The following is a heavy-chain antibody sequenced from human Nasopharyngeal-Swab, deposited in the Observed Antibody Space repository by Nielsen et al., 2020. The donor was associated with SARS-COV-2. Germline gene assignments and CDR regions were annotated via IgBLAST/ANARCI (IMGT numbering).Heavy chain of an antibody. V-gene: IGHV3-30-3*01. CDR1: GFTFSSYA. D-gene: IGHD2-21*02. Sequence: GESLPITCAASGFTFSSYAMHWVRQAPGKGLEWVAVISYDGSNKYYADSVKGRFTISRDNSKNTLYLQMNSLRAEDTAVYYCARGGLLELGFYWYFDLWGRGTLVTVSS. CDR3: ARGGLLELGFYWYFDL. CDR2: ISYDGSNK. J-gene: IGHJ2*01.